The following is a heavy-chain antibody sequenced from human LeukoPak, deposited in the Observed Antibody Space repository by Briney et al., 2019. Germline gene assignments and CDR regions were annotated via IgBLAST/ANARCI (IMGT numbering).Heavy chain of an antibody. CDR3: ARDRSGYEY. CDR1: GFTFSSYA. CDR2: ISYDGSNK. Sequence: GGSLRLSCAASGFTFSSYAMHWVRQAPGKGLEWVAVISYDGSNKYYADSVKGRFTISRDNSKNTLYLQMNSLRAEGTAVYYCARDRSGYEYWGQGTLVTVSS. D-gene: IGHD5-12*01. V-gene: IGHV3-30*01. J-gene: IGHJ4*02.